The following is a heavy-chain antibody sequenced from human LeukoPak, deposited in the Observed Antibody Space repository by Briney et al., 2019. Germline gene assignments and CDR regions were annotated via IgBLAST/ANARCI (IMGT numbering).Heavy chain of an antibody. CDR3: ARVAYSGSWYVVGGFDP. CDR1: GGSISSYY. CDR2: IYYSGST. D-gene: IGHD6-13*01. Sequence: SETLSLTCTVSGGSISSYYWSWIRQPPGKGLEWIGYIYYSGSTNYNPSLKSRVTISVDTSKNQFSLKLSSVTAADTAVYYCARVAYSGSWYVVGGFDPWGQGTLVTVSS. J-gene: IGHJ5*02. V-gene: IGHV4-59*01.